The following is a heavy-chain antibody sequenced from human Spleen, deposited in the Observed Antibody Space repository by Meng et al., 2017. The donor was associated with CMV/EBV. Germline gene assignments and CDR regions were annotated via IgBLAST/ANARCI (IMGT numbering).Heavy chain of an antibody. CDR3: ARDLKSDVGLDY. D-gene: IGHD1-26*01. Sequence: GGSLRLSCAASGFTFSTYAMNWVRQAPGKGLEWVSVIYSGVSSTYYVDSVKGRFTISRDNSKNTLYLQMNSLKAEDTAVYYCARDLKSDVGLDYWGQGTLVTVSS. V-gene: IGHV3-23*03. CDR2: IYSGVSST. CDR1: GFTFSTYA. J-gene: IGHJ4*02.